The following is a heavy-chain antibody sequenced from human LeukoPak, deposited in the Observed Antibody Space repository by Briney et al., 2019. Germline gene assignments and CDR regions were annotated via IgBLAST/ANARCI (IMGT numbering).Heavy chain of an antibody. D-gene: IGHD1-26*01. J-gene: IGHJ4*02. Sequence: PSETLSLTCAVYGGSFSGYYWNWIRQPPGKGLEWIGEINHSGSTNYNPSLKSRVTISVDTSKNQFSLKLSSVTAADTAVYYCARHVELGGSYAFDYWGQGTLVTVSS. V-gene: IGHV4-34*01. CDR2: INHSGST. CDR3: ARHVELGGSYAFDY. CDR1: GGSFSGYY.